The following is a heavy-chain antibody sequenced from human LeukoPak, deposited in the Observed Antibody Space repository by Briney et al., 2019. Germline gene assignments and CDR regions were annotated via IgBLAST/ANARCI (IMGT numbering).Heavy chain of an antibody. CDR1: GGSLSGYY. CDR3: AMTISGSSIFDY. J-gene: IGHJ4*02. CDR2: IIHSGST. Sequence: SQTLSRTCAVDGGSLSGYYWRWIRQPPRKGLDWIGEIIHSGSTNYNPALNSRVTISVDTSKNQFSLKLSSVTAAHTAVYYCAMTISGSSIFDYWGQGTLVSVSS. V-gene: IGHV4-34*12. D-gene: IGHD1-26*01.